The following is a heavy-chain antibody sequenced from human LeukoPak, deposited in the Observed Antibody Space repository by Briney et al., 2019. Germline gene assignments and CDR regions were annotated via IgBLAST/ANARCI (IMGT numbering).Heavy chain of an antibody. CDR3: AKWKYSNSGIDDY. J-gene: IGHJ4*02. D-gene: IGHD6-6*01. CDR2: IGGSGGDT. V-gene: IGHV3-23*01. CDR1: GFTFSSSA. Sequence: PGGSLRLSCVASGFTFSSSAMNWVRQAPGEGLQWVSAIGGSGGDTYYADSVKGRFTISRENSKTTVYLQMDNLRAEDMAVYYCAKWKYSNSGIDDYWGQGTLVTVSS.